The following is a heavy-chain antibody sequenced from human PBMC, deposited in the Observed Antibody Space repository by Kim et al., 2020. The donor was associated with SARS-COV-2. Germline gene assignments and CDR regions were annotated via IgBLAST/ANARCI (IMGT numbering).Heavy chain of an antibody. J-gene: IGHJ4*02. V-gene: IGHV4-39*07. CDR1: GGSISINTYY. D-gene: IGHD4-17*01. CDR2: IYYSGST. Sequence: SETLSLTCTVSGGSISINTYYWAWIRQPPGKGLEWIGSIYYSGSTYYNPSLKSRVTISVDTSKDQFSLRLISVTAADTAVYYCAREKPADYGTKGGFDYWGQGTLVTVSS. CDR3: AREKPADYGTKGGFDY.